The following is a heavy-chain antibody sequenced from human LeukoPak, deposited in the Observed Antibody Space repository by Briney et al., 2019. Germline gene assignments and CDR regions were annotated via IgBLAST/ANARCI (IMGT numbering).Heavy chain of an antibody. Sequence: PGRSLRLSCAASGFAFSNYDMHWVRQVTGKGLEWVSAFHTAGDTHYSGSVKGRFATSRENAKNSFYLQMNNLRAGDTALYYCARGSCSSSSCYERLNGLDVWGQGTPVTVSS. CDR3: ARGSCSSSSCYERLNGLDV. J-gene: IGHJ6*02. CDR1: GFAFSNYD. CDR2: FHTAGDT. V-gene: IGHV3-13*01. D-gene: IGHD2-2*01.